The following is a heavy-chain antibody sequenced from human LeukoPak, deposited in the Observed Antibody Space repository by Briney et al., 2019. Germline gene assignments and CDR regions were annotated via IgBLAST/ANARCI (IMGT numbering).Heavy chain of an antibody. CDR1: GFTFSSYG. V-gene: IGHV3-33*01. CDR3: ARGEWELRYYYYYYMDV. J-gene: IGHJ6*03. Sequence: GRSLRLSCAASGFTFSSYGIHWVRQAPGKGLEWVAVIWYDGSNKYYADSVKGRFTISRDNSKNTLYLQMNSLRAEDTAVYYCARGEWELRYYYYYYMDVWGKGTTVTVSS. CDR2: IWYDGSNK. D-gene: IGHD1-26*01.